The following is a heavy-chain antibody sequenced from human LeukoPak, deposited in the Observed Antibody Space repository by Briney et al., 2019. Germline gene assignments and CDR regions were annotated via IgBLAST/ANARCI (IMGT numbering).Heavy chain of an antibody. D-gene: IGHD6-19*01. J-gene: IGHJ4*02. CDR2: IYYSGST. Sequence: SETLSLTCTVSGGSISSYYWSWIRQPPGKGPEWIGYIYYSGSTNYNPSLKSRVTISVDTSKNQFSLKLSSVTAADTAVYYCARHAYSDGWPLDYWGQGTLVTVSS. CDR1: GGSISSYY. CDR3: ARHAYSDGWPLDY. V-gene: IGHV4-59*08.